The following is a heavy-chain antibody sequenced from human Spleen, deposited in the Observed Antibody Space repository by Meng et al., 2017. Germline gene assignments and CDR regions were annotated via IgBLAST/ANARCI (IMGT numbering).Heavy chain of an antibody. Sequence: ESLKISCAASGFTVSHNYMSWVRQAPGKGLEWVSVIYSGGSTYYADSVKGRLTISRDNSKNTLFLQMNSLRAEDTAVYYCARGWYGDYWGQGTLVTVSS. D-gene: IGHD6-19*01. CDR2: IYSGGST. V-gene: IGHV3-66*02. CDR3: ARGWYGDY. CDR1: GFTVSHNY. J-gene: IGHJ4*02.